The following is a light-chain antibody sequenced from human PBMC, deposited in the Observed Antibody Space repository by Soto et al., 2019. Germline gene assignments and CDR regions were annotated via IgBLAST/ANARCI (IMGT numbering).Light chain of an antibody. CDR3: SSYTSSSTYV. J-gene: IGLJ1*01. CDR2: DVS. CDR1: SSDVGAYNY. Sequence: QSVLTQPASVSGSPGQSIAISCTGTSSDVGAYNYVSWYQQHPGKAPKLMIYDVSNRPSGVSNRFSGSKSDNTASLTISGLQAEDEADYYCSSYTSSSTYVFGSGPQLTVL. V-gene: IGLV2-14*01.